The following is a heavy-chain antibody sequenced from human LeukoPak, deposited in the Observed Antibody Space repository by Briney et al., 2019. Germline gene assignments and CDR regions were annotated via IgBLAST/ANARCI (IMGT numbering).Heavy chain of an antibody. Sequence: ASVKVSCKASGYTFTSYYMHWVRQAPGQGLEWMGIINPSGGSTSYAQKFQGRVTMTRDMSTSTDYMELSSLGSEDTAVCYCARGRAETYYYDSSNYFHNAGFDYWGQGTLVTVSS. CDR1: GYTFTSYY. D-gene: IGHD3-22*01. CDR3: ARGRAETYYYDSSNYFHNAGFDY. CDR2: INPSGGST. J-gene: IGHJ4*02. V-gene: IGHV1-46*01.